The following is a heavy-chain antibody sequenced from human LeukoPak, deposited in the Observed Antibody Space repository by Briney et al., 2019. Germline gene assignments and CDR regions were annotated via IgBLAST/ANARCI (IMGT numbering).Heavy chain of an antibody. V-gene: IGHV3-30*02. Sequence: GGSLRLSCAASGFTFTIYSLNWVRQAPGKGLEWVAYIAHHGNNKYYADSVKGRFTISRDNSKGSLYLQMNSLRADDTAVYYCAKDGSWSCTDWGQGTLVRVSS. D-gene: IGHD2-8*02. CDR1: GFTFTIYS. J-gene: IGHJ4*02. CDR2: IAHHGNNK. CDR3: AKDGSWSCTD.